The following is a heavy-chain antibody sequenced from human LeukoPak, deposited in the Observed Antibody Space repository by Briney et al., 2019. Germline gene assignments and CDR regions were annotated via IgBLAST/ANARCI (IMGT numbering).Heavy chain of an antibody. CDR3: TLLAVASDFDY. V-gene: IGHV3-48*03. CDR1: RFPFSVYE. D-gene: IGHD6-19*01. Sequence: GSLRLSCAVSRFPFSVYEMNWVRQAPGKGLEWVSNIASSGATKYYADSVKGRFSISRDNAKSSLYLQMNSLRVEDTAVYYCTLLAVASDFDYWGQGALATVSS. CDR2: IASSGATK. J-gene: IGHJ4*02.